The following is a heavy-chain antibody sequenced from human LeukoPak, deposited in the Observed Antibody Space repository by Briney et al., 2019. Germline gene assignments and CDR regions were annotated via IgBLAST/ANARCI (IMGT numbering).Heavy chain of an antibody. CDR2: ISGSGGRT. D-gene: IGHD3-9*01. J-gene: IGHJ4*02. CDR1: GLTLSSYA. CDR3: AKLLNNRYFDSNFDY. Sequence: GGSLRLSCAASGLTLSSYAMSWVRQAPGKGLEWVSAISGSGGRTYYADSVKGRFTISRDNSKNTLYLQMNSLRAEDTAVYYCAKLLNNRYFDSNFDYWGQGTLVTVSS. V-gene: IGHV3-23*01.